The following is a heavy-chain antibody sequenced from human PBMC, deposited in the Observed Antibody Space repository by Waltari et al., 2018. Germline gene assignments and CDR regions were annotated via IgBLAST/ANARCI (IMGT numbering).Heavy chain of an antibody. CDR2: MNPNSGNT. V-gene: IGHV1-8*01. J-gene: IGHJ5*02. D-gene: IGHD6-6*01. CDR3: TTGGDYSSSGEGWFDP. Sequence: QVQLVQSGAEVKKPGASVKVSCKASGYIFTSYDINWVRQATGQGLEWMGWMNPNSGNTGYAQKVQGRVTMTMNTSISTAYMELSSLRSEDTAVYYCTTGGDYSSSGEGWFDPWGQGTLVSVSS. CDR1: GYIFTSYD.